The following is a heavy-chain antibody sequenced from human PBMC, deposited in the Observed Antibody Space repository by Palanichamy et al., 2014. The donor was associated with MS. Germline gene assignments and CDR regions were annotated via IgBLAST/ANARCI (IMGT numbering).Heavy chain of an antibody. D-gene: IGHD6-13*01. CDR2: IYSSGGT. V-gene: IGHV3-53*01. Sequence: EVQLVESGGGLIHPGGSLRLSCTASGFTVSGNYMSWVRQAPGKGLEWVSVIYSSGGTYYADSVKGRFTISRDNSKNTLYLQLNSLRAEDTAVYYCAVGAAAGSTADYVDYWGRGTLVTVSS. J-gene: IGHJ4*02. CDR1: GFTVSGNY. CDR3: AVGAAAGSTADYVDY.